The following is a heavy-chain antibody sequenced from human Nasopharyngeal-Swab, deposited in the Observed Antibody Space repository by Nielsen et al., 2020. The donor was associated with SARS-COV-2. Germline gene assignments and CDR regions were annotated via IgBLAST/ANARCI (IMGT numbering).Heavy chain of an antibody. V-gene: IGHV3-9*01. Sequence: SLKISCVASGFSFTTYWMHWVRQPPGKGLEWVSGITWNSGNKGYAESVQGRFTISRDNARNSLYLQMNSLRTEDTALYYCAKARRTDTYGFESFDYWGQGTLVTVSS. J-gene: IGHJ4*02. CDR3: AKARRTDTYGFESFDY. CDR2: ITWNSGNK. D-gene: IGHD5-18*01. CDR1: GFSFTTYW.